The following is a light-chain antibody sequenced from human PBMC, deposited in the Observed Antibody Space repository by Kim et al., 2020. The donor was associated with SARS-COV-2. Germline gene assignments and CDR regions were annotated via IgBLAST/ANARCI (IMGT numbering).Light chain of an antibody. CDR3: SSYKSSGYA. Sequence: PGHAITISCSGTISDVGGYKYVSWYQQSPGKAPKLMIYDVFKRPSGVSNRFTGSKSGNTASLTISGLQAEDEADYYCSSYKSSGYAFGTGTKVTVL. CDR2: DVF. CDR1: ISDVGGYKY. V-gene: IGLV2-14*03. J-gene: IGLJ1*01.